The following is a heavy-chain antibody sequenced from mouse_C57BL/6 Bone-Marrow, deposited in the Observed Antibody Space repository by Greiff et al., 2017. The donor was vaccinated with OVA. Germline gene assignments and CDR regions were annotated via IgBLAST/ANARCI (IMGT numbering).Heavy chain of an antibody. D-gene: IGHD2-1*01. CDR3: AREGVVTTLYYYAMDY. V-gene: IGHV3-6*01. CDR2: ISYDGSN. J-gene: IGHJ4*01. CDR1: GYSITSGYY. Sequence: EVQLQQSGPGLVKPSQSLSLTCSVTGYSITSGYYWNWIRQFPGNKLEWMGYISYDGSNNYNPSLKNRISITRDTSKNQSFLKLNSVTTEDTATYYCAREGVVTTLYYYAMDYWGQGTSVTVSS.